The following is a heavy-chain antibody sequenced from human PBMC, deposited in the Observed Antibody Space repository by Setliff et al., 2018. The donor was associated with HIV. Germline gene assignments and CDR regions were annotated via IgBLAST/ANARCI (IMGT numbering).Heavy chain of an antibody. J-gene: IGHJ4*02. CDR1: GGTFSSYA. D-gene: IGHD3-10*01. Sequence: VASVKVSCKASGGTFSSYAISWVRQAPGQGLEWMGGIIPIFGTANYAQKFQGRVTITTDESTSTAYMELSSLTYDDTAVYYCVRGGVRGTEYVYLDFWGQGTLVTVSS. CDR2: IIPIFGTA. V-gene: IGHV1-69*05. CDR3: VRGGVRGTEYVYLDF.